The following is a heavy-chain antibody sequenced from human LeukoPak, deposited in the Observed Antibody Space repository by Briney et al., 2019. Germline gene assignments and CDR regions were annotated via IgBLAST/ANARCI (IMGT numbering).Heavy chain of an antibody. CDR1: GFTFSSYS. CDR2: ISSSSSTI. CDR3: AREAYDSSGYYSPYYYYMDV. V-gene: IGHV3-48*01. Sequence: GGTLRLSCAASGFTFSSYSMNWVRQAPGKGLEWVSYISSSSSTIYYADSVKGRFTISRDNAKNSLYLQMNSLRAEDTAVYYCAREAYDSSGYYSPYYYYMDVWGKGTTVTVSS. J-gene: IGHJ6*03. D-gene: IGHD3-22*01.